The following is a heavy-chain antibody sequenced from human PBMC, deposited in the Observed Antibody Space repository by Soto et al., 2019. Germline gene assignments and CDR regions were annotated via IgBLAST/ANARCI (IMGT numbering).Heavy chain of an antibody. V-gene: IGHV3-21*01. Sequence: PGGSLRLSCAASGFTFSSYSMNWVRQAPGKGLEWVSSISSSSSYIYYADSVKGRFTISRDNAKNSLYLQMNSLRAEDTAVYYCASYRRGWYYFDYWGRGTLVTVSS. CDR2: ISSSSSYI. J-gene: IGHJ4*02. D-gene: IGHD6-19*01. CDR3: ASYRRGWYYFDY. CDR1: GFTFSSYS.